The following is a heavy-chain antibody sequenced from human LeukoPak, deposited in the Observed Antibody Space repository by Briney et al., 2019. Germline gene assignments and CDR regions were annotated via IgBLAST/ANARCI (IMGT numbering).Heavy chain of an antibody. D-gene: IGHD3-22*01. CDR1: GGTFSSYT. CDR2: IIPILGIA. J-gene: IGHJ4*02. V-gene: IGHV1-69*02. Sequence: SVKVSCRASGGTFSSYTISWVRQAPGQGLEWMGRIIPILGIANYAQKFQGRVTITADKSTSTAYMELSSLRSEDTAVYYCALTTYYDSSGYYPYYFDYWGQGTLVTVSS. CDR3: ALTTYYDSSGYYPYYFDY.